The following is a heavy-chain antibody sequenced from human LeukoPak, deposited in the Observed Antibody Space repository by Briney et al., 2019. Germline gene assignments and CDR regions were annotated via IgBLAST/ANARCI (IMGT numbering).Heavy chain of an antibody. J-gene: IGHJ4*02. Sequence: GGSLRLSCAASGFTFSSYAMSWVRQAPGKGLEWVAVISYDGSDKYYADSVKGRFTISRDNSKNTLYVQMNSLRAEDTGVFYCARELYGGKFSPHLDFWGQGTLVTVSS. CDR2: ISYDGSDK. V-gene: IGHV3-30*04. D-gene: IGHD4-23*01. CDR1: GFTFSSYA. CDR3: ARELYGGKFSPHLDF.